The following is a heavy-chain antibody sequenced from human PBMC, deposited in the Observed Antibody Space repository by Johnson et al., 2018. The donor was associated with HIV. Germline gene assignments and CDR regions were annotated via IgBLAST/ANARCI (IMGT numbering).Heavy chain of an antibody. V-gene: IGHV3-30*04. Sequence: QVQLVESGGGVVQPGRSLRLSCAASGFTFSQFAMHWVRQAPGKGLEWVAIISYDGTKKYYADSVKGRFTISRDNSKNTLFLHMSDLRPEDTAVYYCAKDIYSVSKIRGLIAPALENHGMDVWGQGTMVTVS. CDR2: ISYDGTKK. CDR1: GFTFSQFA. J-gene: IGHJ3*01. CDR3: AKDIYSVSKIRGLIAPALENHGMDV. D-gene: IGHD3-10*01.